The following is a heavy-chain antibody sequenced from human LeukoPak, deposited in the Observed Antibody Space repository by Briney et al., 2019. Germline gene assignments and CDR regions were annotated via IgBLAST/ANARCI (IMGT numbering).Heavy chain of an antibody. CDR1: GFTFSSYA. CDR3: ARAADTAMVARWVDY. V-gene: IGHV3-30*04. Sequence: GGSLRLSCAASGFTFSSYAVHWVRRAPGKGLEWVAVISYDGSNKYYADSVKGRFTISRDNSKNTLYLQMNSLRAEDTAVYYCARAADTAMVARWVDYWGQGTLVTVSS. J-gene: IGHJ4*02. CDR2: ISYDGSNK. D-gene: IGHD5-18*01.